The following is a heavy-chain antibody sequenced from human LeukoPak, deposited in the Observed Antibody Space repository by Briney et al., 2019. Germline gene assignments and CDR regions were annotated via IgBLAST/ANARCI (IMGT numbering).Heavy chain of an antibody. D-gene: IGHD6-19*01. CDR2: INHSGST. V-gene: IGHV4-34*01. J-gene: IGHJ6*02. Sequence: SETLSLTCAVYGGSFSGYYWSWIRQPPGKGLEWIGEINHSGSTNYNPSLKSRVTISVDTSKNQFSLKLSSVTAADTAVYYCARLGSGGIAVAIDVWGQGTTVTVSS. CDR1: GGSFSGYY. CDR3: ARLGSGGIAVAIDV.